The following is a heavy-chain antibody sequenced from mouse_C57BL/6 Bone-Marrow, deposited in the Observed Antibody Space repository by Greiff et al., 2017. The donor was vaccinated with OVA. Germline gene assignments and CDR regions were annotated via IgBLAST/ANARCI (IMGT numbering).Heavy chain of an antibody. CDR1: GFNITDYY. CDR3: AITSWDSWFAY. V-gene: IGHV14-2*01. CDR2: IDPEDGET. D-gene: IGHD4-1*01. Sequence: SGAELVKPGASVKLSCTASGFNITDYYMHWVKQRTEQGLEWIGRIDPEDGETKYAPKFQGQATITADTSSNTAYLQLSSLTSEDTAVYYCAITSWDSWFAYWGQGTLVTVSA. J-gene: IGHJ3*01.